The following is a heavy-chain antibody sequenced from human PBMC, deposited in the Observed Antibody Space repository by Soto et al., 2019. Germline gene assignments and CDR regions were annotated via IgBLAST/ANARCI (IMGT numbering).Heavy chain of an antibody. CDR3: ARAQWELDY. J-gene: IGHJ4*02. Sequence: QVQLVESGGGLVKPGGSLRLSCAASGFTFSDYYMSWIRQAPGKGLEWVSFISTTGSFTNYADSLKGRFTISRDNAKHSLYLQINSLRADDTAVYYCARAQWELDYWGQGTLVTVSS. CDR1: GFTFSDYY. V-gene: IGHV3-11*06. D-gene: IGHD1-26*01. CDR2: ISTTGSFT.